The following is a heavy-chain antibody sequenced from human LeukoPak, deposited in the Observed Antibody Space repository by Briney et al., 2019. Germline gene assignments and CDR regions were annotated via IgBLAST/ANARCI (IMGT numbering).Heavy chain of an antibody. Sequence: SETLSLTCTVSGGSISSYYWTWIRQPPGKGLEWIGYIYYSGSTNYNPSLKSRVTISVDTPKNQFSLKLSSVTAADTAVYYCARYNSSNWYVVDYWGQGTLVTVSS. CDR1: GGSISSYY. J-gene: IGHJ4*02. V-gene: IGHV4-59*01. CDR2: IYYSGST. CDR3: ARYNSSNWYVVDY. D-gene: IGHD6-13*01.